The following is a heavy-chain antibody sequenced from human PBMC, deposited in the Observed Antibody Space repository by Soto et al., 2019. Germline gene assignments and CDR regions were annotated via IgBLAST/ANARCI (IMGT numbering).Heavy chain of an antibody. D-gene: IGHD2-2*01. Sequence: GASVKVSCKASGGTFSSYAISWVRQAPGQGLEWMGGIXXXXXXXXXXXXXXXRVTITADESTSTAYMELSSLRSEDTAVYYCARQKYCSSTSCYYYYGMDVWGQGTTVTVSS. CDR3: ARQKYCSSTSCYYYYGMDV. CDR1: GGTFSSYA. V-gene: IGHV1-69*13. J-gene: IGHJ6*02. CDR2: IXXXXXXX.